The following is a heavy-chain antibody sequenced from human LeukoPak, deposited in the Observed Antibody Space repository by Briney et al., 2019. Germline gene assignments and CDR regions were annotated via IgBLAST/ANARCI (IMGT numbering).Heavy chain of an antibody. V-gene: IGHV1-46*01. CDR2: INPSGGST. D-gene: IGHD3-22*01. CDR3: ARAGGPYYYDSSGPFDP. Sequence: ASVKVSCKASGYTFTSYYMHWVRQAPGQGLEWMGIINPSGGSTSYAQKFQGRVTMTRDTSTSTVYMELSSLRSEDTAVYYCARAGGPYYYDSSGPFDPWGQGTPVTVSS. J-gene: IGHJ5*02. CDR1: GYTFTSYY.